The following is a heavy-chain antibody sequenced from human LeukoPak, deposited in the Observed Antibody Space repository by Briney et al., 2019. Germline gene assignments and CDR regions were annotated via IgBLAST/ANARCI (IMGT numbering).Heavy chain of an antibody. J-gene: IGHJ4*02. CDR2: IYNSGST. Sequence: SETLSLTCTVSGGSISSYYWSWIRQPPGKGLEWIGYIYNSGSTNYNPSLKSRVTISVDTSKNQFSLNLSSVTAADTAVYYCARKGGSHDYWGQGTLVTVSS. CDR3: ARKGGSHDY. V-gene: IGHV4-59*08. CDR1: GGSISSYY. D-gene: IGHD1-26*01.